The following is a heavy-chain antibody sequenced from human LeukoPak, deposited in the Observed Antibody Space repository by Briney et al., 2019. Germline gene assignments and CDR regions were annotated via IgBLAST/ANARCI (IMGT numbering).Heavy chain of an antibody. Sequence: SETLSLTCTVSGGSISSYYWSWIRQPPGKGLEWIGYIYYSGSTYYNPSLKSRVIISVDTSKNQFSLKLSSVTAADTAVYYCARGILTGLDYFDYWGQGTLVTVSS. CDR3: ARGILTGLDYFDY. CDR2: IYYSGST. V-gene: IGHV4-59*06. J-gene: IGHJ4*02. CDR1: GGSISSYY. D-gene: IGHD3-9*01.